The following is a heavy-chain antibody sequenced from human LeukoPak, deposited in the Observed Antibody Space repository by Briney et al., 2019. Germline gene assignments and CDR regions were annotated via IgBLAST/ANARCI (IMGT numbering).Heavy chain of an antibody. V-gene: IGHV1-69*05. Sequence: SVKVSCKASGGTFSSYAISWVRQAPGQGLEWMGGIIPIFGTANYAQKFQGRVTITTDESTSTAYMELSSLRSEDTAVYYCARGSTFWSGYFTAAGWFDPWGQGTLVTVSS. CDR1: GGTFSSYA. CDR3: ARGSTFWSGYFTAAGWFDP. J-gene: IGHJ5*02. D-gene: IGHD3-3*01. CDR2: IIPIFGTA.